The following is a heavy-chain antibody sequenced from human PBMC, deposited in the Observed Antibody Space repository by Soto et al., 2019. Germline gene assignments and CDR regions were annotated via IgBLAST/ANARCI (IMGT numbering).Heavy chain of an antibody. CDR3: AKAITIFGPIDY. CDR2: IYYSGST. D-gene: IGHD3-3*01. Sequence: QVQLQESGPGLVKPSETLSLTCTVSGGSISSYYWSWIRQPPGKGLEWIGYIYYSGSTIYNPSLKSRVTISVDTSKNQFSLKLSSVTAADTAVYYCAKAITIFGPIDYWGQGTLVTVSS. J-gene: IGHJ4*02. V-gene: IGHV4-59*08. CDR1: GGSISSYY.